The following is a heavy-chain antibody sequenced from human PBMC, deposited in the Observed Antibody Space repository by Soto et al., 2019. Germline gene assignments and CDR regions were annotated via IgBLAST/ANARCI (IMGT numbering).Heavy chain of an antibody. J-gene: IGHJ5*02. Sequence: ASVKVSCKASGFSFTGYCIHWLRQAPGQGLEWMGWINAHSGGTEYAQKFQGRVTLTRDTSIATAYLTLTSLTSDDTALYYCAKDLTRQLAYWLDPWGQGTQVTVSS. D-gene: IGHD6-6*01. CDR1: GFSFTGYC. CDR2: INAHSGGT. CDR3: AKDLTRQLAYWLDP. V-gene: IGHV1-2*02.